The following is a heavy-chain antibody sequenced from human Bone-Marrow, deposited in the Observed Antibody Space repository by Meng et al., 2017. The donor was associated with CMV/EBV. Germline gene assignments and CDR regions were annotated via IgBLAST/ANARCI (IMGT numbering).Heavy chain of an antibody. CDR1: GGSFSGYY. Sequence: SETLSLTCAVYGGSFSGYYWSWIRQPPGKGLEWIGEINHSGSTNYNPSLKSRVTISVDTSKNQFSLKLCSVTAADTAVYYCARTGQRIYYDFWSGYVRDWFDPWGQGTLVTVSS. V-gene: IGHV4-34*01. CDR3: ARTGQRIYYDFWSGYVRDWFDP. CDR2: INHSGST. D-gene: IGHD3-3*01. J-gene: IGHJ5*02.